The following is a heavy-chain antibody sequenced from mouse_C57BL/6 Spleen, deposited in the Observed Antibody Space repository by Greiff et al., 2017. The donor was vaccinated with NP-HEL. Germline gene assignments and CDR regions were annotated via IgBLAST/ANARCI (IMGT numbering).Heavy chain of an antibody. D-gene: IGHD1-1*01. Sequence: VQLKESGPGLVKPSQSLSLTCSVSGYSITSGYYWNWIRQFPGNKLGWMGDISYDGSNNYNPSLKNRISFTRDTSMNQFFLKLNSVPTEDTATYYCARDGDYGLYYAMDYWGQGTSVTVSS. CDR3: ARDGDYGLYYAMDY. CDR2: ISYDGSN. J-gene: IGHJ4*01. CDR1: GYSITSGYY. V-gene: IGHV3-6*01.